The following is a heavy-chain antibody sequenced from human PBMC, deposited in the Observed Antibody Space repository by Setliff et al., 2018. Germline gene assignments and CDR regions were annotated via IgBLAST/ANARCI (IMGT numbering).Heavy chain of an antibody. Sequence: GGSLRLSCAASGFTFSSYTMSWVRQAPGKGLEWVSAISSSGGNTYYADSVKGRFTISRDNSNNTLYLQMNSLRADDTATYYCSSYLVSWGQGALVTVSS. CDR3: SSYLVS. J-gene: IGHJ4*02. V-gene: IGHV3-23*01. CDR1: GFTFSSYT. D-gene: IGHD2-21*01. CDR2: ISSSGGNT.